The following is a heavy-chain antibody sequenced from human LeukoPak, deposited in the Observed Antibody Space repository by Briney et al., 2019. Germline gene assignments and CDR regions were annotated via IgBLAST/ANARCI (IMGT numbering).Heavy chain of an antibody. J-gene: IGHJ4*02. V-gene: IGHV3-33*01. CDR2: IWYDGSNK. CDR3: AREHYNYYDNSGSIDY. CDR1: GFTFSSYG. Sequence: GRFLRLFCAASGFTFSSYGMHWVRQAPGKGLEWVAVIWYDGSNKYYADSVKGRFTISRDNPKNTLYLQMNSLRAEDTAVYYCAREHYNYYDNSGSIDYWGQGTLVTVSS. D-gene: IGHD3-22*01.